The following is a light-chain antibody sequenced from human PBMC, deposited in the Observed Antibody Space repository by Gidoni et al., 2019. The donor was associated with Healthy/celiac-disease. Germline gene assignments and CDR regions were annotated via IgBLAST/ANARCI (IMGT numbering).Light chain of an antibody. CDR2: LNSDGSH. V-gene: IGLV4-69*01. Sequence: QLVLTQSHSASASLGASVKLTCTLSSVHSSYAIAWHQQQPEKGPRYLMKLNSDGSHSKGDVIPDLFSGSSSGAERYLTISRLQSEDEADYYCQTWGTGIRVVFGGGTKLTVL. CDR3: QTWGTGIRVV. CDR1: SVHSSYA. J-gene: IGLJ2*01.